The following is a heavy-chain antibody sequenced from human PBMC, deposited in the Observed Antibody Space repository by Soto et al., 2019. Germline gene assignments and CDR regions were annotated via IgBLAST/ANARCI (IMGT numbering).Heavy chain of an antibody. V-gene: IGHV1-58*01. CDR2: IVVDSGNT. J-gene: IGHJ4*02. Sequence: ASVKVSCKASGLTFSSSAVQWVRQARGQRLERIGWIVVDSGNTDYAQKFQERVMITWDMSTSTAYMELSSLRSEDTAVYYCAAGLYRTNALCYEGYSLDSWGQGTLVTVSS. CDR3: AAGLYRTNALCYEGYSLDS. CDR1: GLTFSSSA. D-gene: IGHD2-8*01.